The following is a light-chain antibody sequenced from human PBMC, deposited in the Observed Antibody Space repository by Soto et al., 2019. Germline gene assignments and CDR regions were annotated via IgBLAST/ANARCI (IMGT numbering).Light chain of an antibody. CDR1: SSDVGGYNY. V-gene: IGLV2-11*01. CDR2: DVS. Sequence: QSVLTQPRSVSGSPGQSVTISCTGTSSDVGGYNYVSWYQHHPGKAPRLMIYDVSERPSGVPDRFSGSKSGNTASLTISGLQAEDEADFYCCSYAGTFTYVLGTGTKLTVL. J-gene: IGLJ1*01. CDR3: CSYAGTFTYV.